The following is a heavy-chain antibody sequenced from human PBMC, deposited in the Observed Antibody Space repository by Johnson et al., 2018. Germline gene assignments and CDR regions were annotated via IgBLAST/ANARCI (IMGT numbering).Heavy chain of an antibody. V-gene: IGHV3-23*04. Sequence: VQLVESGGGLVQPGGSLRLSCVASGFTFSNYAMTWVRQAPGKGLEWVSSVTSGSTTYSADSVKGRFTISGDYSKNPLYLEMNSLRAEDTAVNYCVKGLGLLGSFGIWGQGTMVTVSS. CDR1: GFTFSNYA. D-gene: IGHD1-26*01. CDR2: VTSGSTT. CDR3: VKGLGLLGSFGI. J-gene: IGHJ3*02.